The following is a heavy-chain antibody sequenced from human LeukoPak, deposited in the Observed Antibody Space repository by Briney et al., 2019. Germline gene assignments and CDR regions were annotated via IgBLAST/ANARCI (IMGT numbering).Heavy chain of an antibody. CDR1: GFTFSDSY. D-gene: IGHD5-18*01. Sequence: GGSLRLSCAASGFTFSDSYMNWIRQAPGKGLEWISYISSSGSTIYYADSVKGRFTISRDNAKSSLYLQMNSLRAEDTAVYYCARERYSYGSRHYYMDVWGKGTTVTVSS. V-gene: IGHV3-11*04. CDR2: ISSSGSTI. J-gene: IGHJ6*03. CDR3: ARERYSYGSRHYYMDV.